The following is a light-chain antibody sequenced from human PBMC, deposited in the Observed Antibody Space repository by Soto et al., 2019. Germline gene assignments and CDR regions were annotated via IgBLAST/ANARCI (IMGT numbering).Light chain of an antibody. CDR1: QVITTS. Sequence: DIRMTQSPSSLSASLGDRITITCQASQVITTSLSWFQQRPGKAPRLLIFDASYLEAGVPSRFSGSGSGTDFSFTFSSLQPEDIATYYCQQYDSLPYTFGQGTKLEIK. J-gene: IGKJ2*01. CDR2: DAS. CDR3: QQYDSLPYT. V-gene: IGKV1-33*01.